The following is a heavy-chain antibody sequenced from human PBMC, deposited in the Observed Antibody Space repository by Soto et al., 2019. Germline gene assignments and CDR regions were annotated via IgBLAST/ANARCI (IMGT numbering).Heavy chain of an antibody. CDR3: AKDVNGGNREYYYYYGMDV. Sequence: GGSLRLSCAASGFTFDDYAMHWVRQAPGKGLEWVSGISWNSGSIGYADSVKGRFTISRDNAKNSLYLQMNSLRAEDTALYYCAKDVNGGNREYYYYYGMDVWGQGTTVTVSS. CDR2: ISWNSGSI. J-gene: IGHJ6*02. V-gene: IGHV3-9*01. D-gene: IGHD2-15*01. CDR1: GFTFDDYA.